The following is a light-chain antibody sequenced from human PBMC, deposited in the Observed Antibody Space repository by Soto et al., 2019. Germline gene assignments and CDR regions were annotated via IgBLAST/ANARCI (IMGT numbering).Light chain of an antibody. V-gene: IGKV3-15*01. J-gene: IGKJ1*01. CDR1: QSVTKNN. Sequence: EIVLTQSPGTLSLSPGERATLSCRASQSVTKNNLNWYQQKPGQAPRLLIYGASTRATGIPARFSGSGSGTEFTLTISSLQSEDFAVYYCQQYNNWPETFGQGTKVDIK. CDR2: GAS. CDR3: QQYNNWPET.